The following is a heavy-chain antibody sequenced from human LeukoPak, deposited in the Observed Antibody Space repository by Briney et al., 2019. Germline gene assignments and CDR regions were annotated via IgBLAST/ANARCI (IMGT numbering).Heavy chain of an antibody. D-gene: IGHD3-10*01. CDR2: RKQDESEK. CDR3: ATSYGPGGWVEC. CDR1: GFSFSSYW. Sequence: GRTLRLSCAASGFSFSSYWMTWVRQAPRKGREWVANRKQDESEKNYVVSVSVRFTNSRDNAKNSLYLQMNSVRAEYTAVYYCATSYGPGGWVECWGQGTLVTVSS. V-gene: IGHV3-7*01. J-gene: IGHJ4*02.